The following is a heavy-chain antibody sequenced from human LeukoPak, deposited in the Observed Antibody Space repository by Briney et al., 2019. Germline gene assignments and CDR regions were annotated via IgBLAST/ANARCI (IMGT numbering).Heavy chain of an antibody. J-gene: IGHJ5*02. V-gene: IGHV4-59*12. D-gene: IGHD2-15*01. CDR3: ARRVPSSDIVLVVAAAHRVGWFDP. CDR2: IYYTGST. Sequence: PSETLSLTCTVSGGSISIYYWSWIRQPPGKGLEWIGYIYYTGSTNYNPSLKSRVTISVDTSKNQFSLKLSSVTAADTAVYYCARRVPSSDIVLVVAAAHRVGWFDPWGQGTLVTVSS. CDR1: GGSISIYY.